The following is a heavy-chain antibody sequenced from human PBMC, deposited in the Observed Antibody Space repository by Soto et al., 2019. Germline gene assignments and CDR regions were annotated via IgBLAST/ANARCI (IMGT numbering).Heavy chain of an antibody. CDR1: GYIFANDW. J-gene: IGHJ4*02. Sequence: GESLKISCKGSGYIFANDWIAWVRQMPGEGLEWMGIIFPGDSDTRYSPSFQGQVTISADKSISTAYLQWNSLQASDTAIYYCAKRVAAHPYFDVWGQGTPVTV. CDR3: AKRVAAHPYFDV. CDR2: IFPGDSDT. D-gene: IGHD6-25*01. V-gene: IGHV5-51*01.